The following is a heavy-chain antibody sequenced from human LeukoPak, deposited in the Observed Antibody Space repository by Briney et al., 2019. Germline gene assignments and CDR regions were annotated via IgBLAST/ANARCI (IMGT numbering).Heavy chain of an antibody. CDR3: AKGSYYDSSGSFYFDY. CDR1: GFTFSSYA. CDR2: ISGSGDNT. Sequence: GGSLRLSCAASGFTFSSYAMSWVRQAPGKGLEWVSGISGSGDNTYYADSVKGRFTISRDNSKNTLYVQVSSLGTEDTAAYYCAKGSYYDSSGSFYFDYWGQGTLVTVSS. J-gene: IGHJ4*02. D-gene: IGHD3-22*01. V-gene: IGHV3-23*01.